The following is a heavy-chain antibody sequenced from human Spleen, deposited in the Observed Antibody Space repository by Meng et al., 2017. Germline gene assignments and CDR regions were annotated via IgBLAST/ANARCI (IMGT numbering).Heavy chain of an antibody. CDR1: GYSFTTYW. Sequence: GESLKISCKGSGYSFTTYWIAWVRQMPGKGLEWMGIIYPGDSDTRYSTSFQGQVTISADKSIRTAYLQWGSLKASDTATYYCARLFSGYSYGLDYWGQGTLVTVSS. V-gene: IGHV5-51*01. CDR3: ARLFSGYSYGLDY. CDR2: IYPGDSDT. J-gene: IGHJ4*02. D-gene: IGHD5-18*01.